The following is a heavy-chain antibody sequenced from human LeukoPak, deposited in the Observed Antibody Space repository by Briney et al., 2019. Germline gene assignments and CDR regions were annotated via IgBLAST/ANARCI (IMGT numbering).Heavy chain of an antibody. CDR3: TRDEDYYDSSGPDV. J-gene: IGHJ6*04. CDR1: GFTVSGIY. V-gene: IGHV3-53*01. CDR2: IYSDDRT. Sequence: PGGSLRPSCAASGFTVSGIYMSWVPQAPGKGLEWVSVIYSDDRTYYADSVKGRFTISRDNSKNTLYLQMNSLRAEDTAVYYCTRDEDYYDSSGPDVWGKGTTVTVSS. D-gene: IGHD3-22*01.